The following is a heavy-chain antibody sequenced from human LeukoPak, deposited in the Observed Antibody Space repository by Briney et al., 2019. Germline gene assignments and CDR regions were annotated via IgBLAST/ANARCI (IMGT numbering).Heavy chain of an antibody. CDR2: IHPNGIST. J-gene: IGHJ4*02. D-gene: IGHD3-16*01. V-gene: IGHV3-64*01. CDR3: ARELRTFDS. CDR1: GFTFSWYS. Sequence: GGSLRLSCAASGFTFSWYSMHWVRQAPGKGLEYVSSIHPNGISTYYANSVKGRFTISRDNSKNTLYLQMGSLRTEDMAVYYCARELRTFDSWGQGTLVTVSS.